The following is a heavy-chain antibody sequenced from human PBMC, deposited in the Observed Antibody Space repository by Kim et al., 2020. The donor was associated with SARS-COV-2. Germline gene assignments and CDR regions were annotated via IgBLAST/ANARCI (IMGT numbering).Heavy chain of an antibody. CDR2: INTNTGNP. CDR3: AFMVRGVISGDDY. CDR1: GYTFTTYA. V-gene: IGHV7-4-1*02. Sequence: ASVRVSCKASGYTFTTYAMNWVRQAPGQGLEWMGWINTNTGNPTYAQGFTGRFVFSLDTSVSTAYLQISSLKAEDTAVYYCAFMVRGVISGDDYWGQGTLVTVSS. D-gene: IGHD3-10*01. J-gene: IGHJ4*02.